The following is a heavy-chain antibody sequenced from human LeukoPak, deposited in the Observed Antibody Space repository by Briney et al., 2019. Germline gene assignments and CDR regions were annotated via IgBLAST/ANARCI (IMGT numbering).Heavy chain of an antibody. Sequence: SETLSLTCAVYGGSFSGYYWSWIRQPPGKGLEWIWEINHSGSTNYNPSLKSRVTISVDTSKNQFSLKLSSVTAADTAVYYCARGTRRGYLTLYYFDYWGQGTLVTVSS. CDR1: GGSFSGYY. J-gene: IGHJ4*02. CDR3: ARGTRRGYLTLYYFDY. V-gene: IGHV4-34*01. D-gene: IGHD5-12*01. CDR2: INHSGST.